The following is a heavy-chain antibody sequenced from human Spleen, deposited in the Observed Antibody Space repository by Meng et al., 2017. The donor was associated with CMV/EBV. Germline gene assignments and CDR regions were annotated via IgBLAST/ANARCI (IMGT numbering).Heavy chain of an antibody. V-gene: IGHV3-23*01. J-gene: IGHJ4*02. CDR2: ISGSGGST. Sequence: GESLKISCAASGFTFSNYAMSWVRQAPGKGLEWVSAISGSGGSTYYADSVKGRFTISRDNSKNTLYLQMNSLRAEDTAVYYCAIIIAVAGDLDYWGQGTLVTVSS. CDR3: AIIIAVAGDLDY. CDR1: GFTFSNYA. D-gene: IGHD6-19*01.